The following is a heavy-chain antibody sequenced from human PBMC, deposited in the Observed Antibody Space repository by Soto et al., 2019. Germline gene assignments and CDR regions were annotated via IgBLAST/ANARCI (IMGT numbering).Heavy chain of an antibody. CDR2: SIPMFGTGSA. CDR1: GGTFSSHG. CDR3: ARSYRPYYDSIGYYSRRGYYYYTMEV. V-gene: IGHV1-69*01. Sequence: QVQLVQSGAEVKRPGSSVKVSCKSSGGTFSSHGISWVRQAPGQGLEWMGGSIPMFGTGSANYAEKFQVSVARTADESTSIAYMELSSMRCEDTGVYYCARSYRPYYDSIGYYSRRGYYYYTMEVWGQWTTVTVSS. D-gene: IGHD3-22*01. J-gene: IGHJ6*02.